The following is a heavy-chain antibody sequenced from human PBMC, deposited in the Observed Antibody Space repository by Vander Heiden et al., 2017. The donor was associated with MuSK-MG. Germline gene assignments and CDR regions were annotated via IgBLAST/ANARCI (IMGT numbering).Heavy chain of an antibody. D-gene: IGHD6-13*01. J-gene: IGHJ4*01. CDR2: ISAYNGNT. Sequence: QVQLVQSGAEVKKPWASGKLSCKASGYTFTTYGISWLRQATGQGLEWMGWISAYNGNTNYAQKLQGRVTMTTDTSTSTAYMELRSLRSDDTAVYYCARVSRLYSSRHPFDYWGHGTLVTIYS. CDR3: ARVSRLYSSRHPFDY. V-gene: IGHV1-18*01. CDR1: GYTFTTYG.